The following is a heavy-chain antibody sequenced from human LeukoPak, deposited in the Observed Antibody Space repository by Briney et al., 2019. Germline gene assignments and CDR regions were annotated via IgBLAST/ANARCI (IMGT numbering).Heavy chain of an antibody. Sequence: GGSLRLSCAASGFTFSAYSMNWVRQAPGKGLEWVSYISSRNDTIYYADSVKDRFTVSRDNAKRSVYLQMNRLRAEDTGVYYCARVIEFAMTPDFWGQGTLVTVSP. CDR3: ARVIEFAMTPDF. V-gene: IGHV3-48*01. CDR1: GFTFSAYS. J-gene: IGHJ4*02. CDR2: ISSRNDTI. D-gene: IGHD2-21*01.